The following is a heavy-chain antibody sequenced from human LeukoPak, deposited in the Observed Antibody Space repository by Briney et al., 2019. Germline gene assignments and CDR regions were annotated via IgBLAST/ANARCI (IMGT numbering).Heavy chain of an antibody. CDR2: INHSGST. CDR3: ARAPRTYSSSWYGRLSGLHFDY. CDR1: GGSFSGYY. D-gene: IGHD6-13*01. Sequence: SETLSLTCAVYGGSFSGYYWSWIRQPPGKGLEWIGEINHSGSTNYNPSLKSRVTISVDTSKNQFSLKLSSVTAADTAVYYCARAPRTYSSSWYGRLSGLHFDYWGQGTLVTVSS. J-gene: IGHJ4*02. V-gene: IGHV4-34*01.